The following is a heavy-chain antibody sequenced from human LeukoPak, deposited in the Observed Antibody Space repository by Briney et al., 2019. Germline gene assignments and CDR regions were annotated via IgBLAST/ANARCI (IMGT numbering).Heavy chain of an antibody. CDR2: INPNSGGT. CDR3: ARELDYYGSGSLDY. CDR1: GYTFTGYY. V-gene: IGHV1-2*02. Sequence: ASVKVSCKASGYTFTGYYMHWVQQAPGQGLEWMGWINPNSGGTNYAQKFQGRVTMTRDTSISTAYMELSRLRSDDTAVYYCARELDYYGSGSLDYWGQGTLVTVSS. J-gene: IGHJ4*02. D-gene: IGHD3-10*01.